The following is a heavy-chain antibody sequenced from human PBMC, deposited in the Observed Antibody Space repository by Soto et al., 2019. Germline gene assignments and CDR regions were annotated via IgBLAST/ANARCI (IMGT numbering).Heavy chain of an antibody. CDR3: AKDIKSDYDFWSGYGAGYGMDV. Sequence: GGSLRLSCAASGFTFSSYGMHWVRQAPGKGLEWVAVISYDGSNKYYADSVKGRFTISRDNSKNTLYLQMNSLRAEDTAVYYCAKDIKSDYDFWSGYGAGYGMDVWGQGTTVTVSS. CDR2: ISYDGSNK. V-gene: IGHV3-30*18. CDR1: GFTFSSYG. D-gene: IGHD3-3*01. J-gene: IGHJ6*02.